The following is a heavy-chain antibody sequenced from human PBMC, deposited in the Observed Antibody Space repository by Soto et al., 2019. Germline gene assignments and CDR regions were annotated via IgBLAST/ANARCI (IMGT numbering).Heavy chain of an antibody. CDR2: ISWNSGSI. CDR3: AKVSTTHTLGPLDP. Sequence: EVQLVESGGGLVQPGRSVRLSCAASGFTFDDYGMHWVRQAPGKGLEWVSGISWNSGSIGYADSVKGRFIISRDNAKNSLYLQMNNLRPEDTAFYFCAKVSTTHTLGPLDPWGQGTLVTVSS. CDR1: GFTFDDYG. D-gene: IGHD1-1*01. J-gene: IGHJ5*02. V-gene: IGHV3-9*01.